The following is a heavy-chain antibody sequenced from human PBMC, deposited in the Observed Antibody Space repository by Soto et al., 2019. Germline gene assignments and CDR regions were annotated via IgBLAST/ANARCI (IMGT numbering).Heavy chain of an antibody. V-gene: IGHV1-46*01. J-gene: IGHJ4*02. D-gene: IGHD3-10*01. CDR3: ARVLSVGTMVRGVLDY. CDR2: INPSGGST. CDR1: GYTFTSYY. Sequence: ASVKVSCKASGYTFTSYYMHWVRQAPGQGLEWMGIINPSGGSTSYAQKFQGRVTMTRDTSTSTVYMELSSLRSEDTAVYYCARVLSVGTMVRGVLDYWGPETLVTVSS.